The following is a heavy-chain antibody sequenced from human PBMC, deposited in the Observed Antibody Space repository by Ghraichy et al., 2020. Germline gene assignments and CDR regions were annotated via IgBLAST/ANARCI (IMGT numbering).Heavy chain of an antibody. CDR2: INHSGST. CDR3: ARPGYSGYDFLAFDI. CDR1: GGSFSGYY. V-gene: IGHV4-34*01. J-gene: IGHJ3*02. D-gene: IGHD5-12*01. Sequence: GSLRLSCAVYGGSFSGYYWSWIRQPPGKGLEWIGEINHSGSTNYNPSLKSRVTISVDTSKNQFSLKLSSVTAADTAVYYCARPGYSGYDFLAFDIWGQGTMVTVSS.